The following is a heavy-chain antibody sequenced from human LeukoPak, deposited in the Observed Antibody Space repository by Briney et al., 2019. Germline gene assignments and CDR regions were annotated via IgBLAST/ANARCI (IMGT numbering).Heavy chain of an antibody. Sequence: GGSLRLSCAASGFTFSSYGTHWVRQAPGKGLEWVAFIRYDGSNKYYADSVKGRFTISRDNSKDTLYLQMNSLRAEDTAVYYCASDTAQTDRYYYYYYMDVWGKGTTVTVSS. CDR2: IRYDGSNK. V-gene: IGHV3-30*02. CDR1: GFTFSSYG. CDR3: ASDTAQTDRYYYYYYMDV. J-gene: IGHJ6*03. D-gene: IGHD5-18*01.